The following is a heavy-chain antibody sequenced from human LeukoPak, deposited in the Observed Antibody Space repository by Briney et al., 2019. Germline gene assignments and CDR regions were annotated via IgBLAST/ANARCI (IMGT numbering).Heavy chain of an antibody. D-gene: IGHD4-17*01. CDR1: GYSISSGYY. CDR2: INHSGST. J-gene: IGHJ3*02. Sequence: SETLSLTCTVSGYSISSGYYWGWIRQPPGKGLEWIGEINHSGSTNYNPSLKSRVTISLDTSKNQLSLKLSSVTTADTAVYYCATVETTARYAFDIWGQGTMVIVSS. V-gene: IGHV4-38-2*02. CDR3: ATVETTARYAFDI.